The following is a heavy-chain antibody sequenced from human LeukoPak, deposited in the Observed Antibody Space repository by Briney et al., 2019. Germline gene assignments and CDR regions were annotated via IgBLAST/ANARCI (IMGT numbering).Heavy chain of an antibody. Sequence: GESLKISCKGSGYRFTSYWIGWVRQMPGKGLEWMGIIYPGDSDTRYSPSFQGQVTISADKFISTAYLQWSSLKASDTAMYYCARRLLGYCSGGSCEYYFDYWGQGTLVTVSS. V-gene: IGHV5-51*01. J-gene: IGHJ4*02. CDR2: IYPGDSDT. D-gene: IGHD2-15*01. CDR1: GYRFTSYW. CDR3: ARRLLGYCSGGSCEYYFDY.